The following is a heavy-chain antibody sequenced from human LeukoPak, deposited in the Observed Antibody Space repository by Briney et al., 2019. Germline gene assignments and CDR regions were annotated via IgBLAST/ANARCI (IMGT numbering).Heavy chain of an antibody. CDR2: ISHDGSNK. V-gene: IGHV3-30*18. Sequence: QSGRSLRLSCAASGFPFSNYGMHWVRQAPGKGPAWVAVISHDGSNKHYEDSVKGRFTISRDNSKNTLYLQMNSLSDEDTAVYYCAKEDYFNSGSYPGHWGQGTPVTVSS. CDR3: AKEDYFNSGSYPGH. D-gene: IGHD3-10*01. J-gene: IGHJ4*02. CDR1: GFPFSNYG.